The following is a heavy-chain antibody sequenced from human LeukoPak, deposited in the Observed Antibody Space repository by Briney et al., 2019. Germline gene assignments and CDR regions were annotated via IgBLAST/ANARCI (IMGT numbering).Heavy chain of an antibody. CDR3: ARDWGPRVKASYDL. CDR2: ITPVFQTA. CDR1: GGTLSTYA. D-gene: IGHD3-16*01. Sequence: SVKVSCKASGGTLSTYAFTWVRQAPGQGLEWMGGITPVFQTADSAQKFQGRVTMTADESTGIVYMELSSLTYDDTAVYYCARDWGPRVKASYDLWGQGTMVTVSS. V-gene: IGHV1-69*01. J-gene: IGHJ3*01.